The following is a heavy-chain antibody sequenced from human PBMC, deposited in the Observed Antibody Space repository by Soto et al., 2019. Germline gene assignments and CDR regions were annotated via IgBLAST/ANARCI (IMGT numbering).Heavy chain of an antibody. D-gene: IGHD3-16*01. CDR3: ARIPVDTYMIYWSAP. CDR1: GDSVSSGDYY. CDR2: VYFSGST. V-gene: IGHV4-61*08. Sequence: QVQLQESGPGLVRPWETLSLTCSVSGDSVSSGDYYWSWIRQPPGKGLEWIGHVYFSGSTNYIPSLKSRLTMSVDTAQNQFSLKLNSVTAADTAVYYCARIPVDTYMIYWSAPWGQGTQVTVSS. J-gene: IGHJ5*02.